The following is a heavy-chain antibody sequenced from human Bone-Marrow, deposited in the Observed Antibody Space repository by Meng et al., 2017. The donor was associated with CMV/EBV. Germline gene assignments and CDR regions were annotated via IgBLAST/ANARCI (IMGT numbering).Heavy chain of an antibody. Sequence: GGSLRLSCTVSGFIVSDNYMSWVRQASGKGLEWVSVIYSDGSTYYADSVKGRFTIFRDNPKNTLYLQMNSLRAGDTAVYYCARDVSSYWGQGTLVTVSS. J-gene: IGHJ4*02. CDR1: GFIVSDNY. CDR2: IYSDGST. V-gene: IGHV3-53*01. D-gene: IGHD5/OR15-5a*01. CDR3: ARDVSSY.